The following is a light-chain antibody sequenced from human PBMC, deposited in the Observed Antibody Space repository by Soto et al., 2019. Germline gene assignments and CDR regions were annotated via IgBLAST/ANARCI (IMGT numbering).Light chain of an antibody. Sequence: DIQVTQSPSTLSASVGDRVTITCGASQSIGTWLAWYQQKPGKAPKLLILDASTLESGVPSRFSGSGSGKDFTLTISSLQPDDFATYYCQQYSDSSGAFGQGTKVDXK. CDR2: DAS. CDR1: QSIGTW. J-gene: IGKJ1*01. V-gene: IGKV1-5*01. CDR3: QQYSDSSGA.